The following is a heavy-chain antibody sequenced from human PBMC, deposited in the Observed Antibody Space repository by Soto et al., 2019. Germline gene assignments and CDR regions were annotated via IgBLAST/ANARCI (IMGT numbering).Heavy chain of an antibody. CDR3: ATDSGSYSGYYYYDVDV. CDR1: GFTFSGYE. CDR2: ISSSGSSI. V-gene: IGHV3-48*03. D-gene: IGHD1-26*01. J-gene: IGHJ6*02. Sequence: GGSLIVSCAASGFTFSGYEMNWVRQAPGKGLEWVSYISSSGSSISYADSVKGRFTITRDNAKNSLYLQMNSLRAEDTAVYYCATDSGSYSGYYYYDVDVRGQATTVTVS.